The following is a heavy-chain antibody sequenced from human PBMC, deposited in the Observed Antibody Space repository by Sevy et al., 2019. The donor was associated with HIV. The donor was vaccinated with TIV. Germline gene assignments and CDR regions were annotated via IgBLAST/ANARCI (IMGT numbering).Heavy chain of an antibody. Sequence: GGSLRLSCAASGFTFSSYSMNWVHQAPGKGLEWVSYISSSSSTIYYADSVKGRFTISRDNAKNSLYLQMNSLRDEDTAVYYCAGRNYGSGIFAFDIWGQGTMVTVSS. D-gene: IGHD3-10*01. CDR2: ISSSSSTI. J-gene: IGHJ3*02. V-gene: IGHV3-48*02. CDR1: GFTFSSYS. CDR3: AGRNYGSGIFAFDI.